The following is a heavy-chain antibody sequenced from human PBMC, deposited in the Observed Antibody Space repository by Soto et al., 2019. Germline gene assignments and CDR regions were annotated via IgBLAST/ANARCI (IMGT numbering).Heavy chain of an antibody. Sequence: QVPLVESGGGVVQPGRSLRLSCAASGFTFSSYGMHWVRQAPGKGLEWVAVISYDGSNKYYADSVKGRFTISRDNSKNTLYLQMNSLRAEDTAVYYCAKDSDVLLWFGEDYWGQGTLVTVSS. CDR1: GFTFSSYG. D-gene: IGHD3-10*01. CDR3: AKDSDVLLWFGEDY. V-gene: IGHV3-30*18. J-gene: IGHJ4*02. CDR2: ISYDGSNK.